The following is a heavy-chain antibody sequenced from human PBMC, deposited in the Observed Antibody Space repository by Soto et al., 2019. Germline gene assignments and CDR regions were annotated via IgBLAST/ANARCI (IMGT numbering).Heavy chain of an antibody. J-gene: IGHJ5*02. CDR3: ARAITIDPWFEP. CDR2: VYHSGTT. D-gene: IGHD3-9*01. Sequence: PSETLSLTCTVSGGSISSHYWSWIRQSPGKGPEWIGYVYHSGTTNYNPSLESRVTMSLDTSKDQFSLKLNAVTAADTAVYYCARAITIDPWFEPWGQGTLVTVSS. CDR1: GGSISSHY. V-gene: IGHV4-59*11.